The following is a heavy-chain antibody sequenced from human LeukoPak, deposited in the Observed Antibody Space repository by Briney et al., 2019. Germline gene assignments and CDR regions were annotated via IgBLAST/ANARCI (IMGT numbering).Heavy chain of an antibody. V-gene: IGHV1-18*01. Sequence: GASVMVSCKASGYTFTSYGISWVRQAPGQGLEWMGWISAYNGNTNYAQKLQGRVTMTTDTSTSTAYMELRSLRSDDTAVYYCARDLPPYSSSWYGGDYWGQGTLVTVSS. CDR1: GYTFTSYG. CDR3: ARDLPPYSSSWYGGDY. J-gene: IGHJ4*02. CDR2: ISAYNGNT. D-gene: IGHD6-13*01.